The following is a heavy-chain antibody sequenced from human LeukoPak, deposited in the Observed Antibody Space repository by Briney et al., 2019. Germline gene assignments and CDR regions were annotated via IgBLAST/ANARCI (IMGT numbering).Heavy chain of an antibody. CDR3: ARPSGWEYGFDP. Sequence: ASVKVSCKASGYTFTSYDINWVRQATGQGLEWMGWMNPNSGNTGYAQKFQGRVTMTRNTSISTAYMELSSLRSEDTAVYYCARPSGWEYGFDPWGQGTLVTVSS. V-gene: IGHV1-8*01. D-gene: IGHD1-26*01. J-gene: IGHJ5*02. CDR2: MNPNSGNT. CDR1: GYTFTSYD.